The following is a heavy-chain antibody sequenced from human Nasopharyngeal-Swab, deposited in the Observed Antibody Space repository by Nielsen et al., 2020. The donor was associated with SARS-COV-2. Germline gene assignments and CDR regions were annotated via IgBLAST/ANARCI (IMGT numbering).Heavy chain of an antibody. CDR2: IKQDGSEK. CDR3: ASSHYDFWSGYYLGVDY. CDR1: GFTFSRYW. J-gene: IGHJ4*02. Sequence: GESLKISCAASGFTFSRYWMSWVRQAPGKGLEWVANIKQDGSEKYYVDSVKGRFTISRDNAKNSLYLQMNSLRAEDTAVYYCASSHYDFWSGYYLGVDYWGQGTLVTVSS. V-gene: IGHV3-7*01. D-gene: IGHD3-3*01.